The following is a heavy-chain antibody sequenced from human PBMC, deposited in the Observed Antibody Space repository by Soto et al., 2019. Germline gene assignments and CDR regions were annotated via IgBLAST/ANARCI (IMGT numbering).Heavy chain of an antibody. Sequence: PSETLSLTFAVSGDTISTGGYTWAWIRQPPGEALEWIGHIYHSGNPYYNPSLKSRVTISVDRSKNQFSLKLSSVTAADTAVYYCAKNYGNAFDIWGQGTMVTVSS. J-gene: IGHJ3*02. CDR3: AKNYGNAFDI. V-gene: IGHV4-30-2*02. CDR1: GDTISTGGYT. D-gene: IGHD3-10*01. CDR2: IYHSGNP.